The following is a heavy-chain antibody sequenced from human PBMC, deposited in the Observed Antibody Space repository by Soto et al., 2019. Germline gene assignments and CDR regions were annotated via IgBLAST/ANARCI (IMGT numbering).Heavy chain of an antibody. CDR1: GFPFNSYA. Sequence: VRLLESGGGSVQPGGSLRLSCSASGFPFNSYAMSWVHQAPGKGLEWVSGISGSGGNTYYADSVKGRYTISRDNSKNTLFLRMNSLRAEDTAVYYCVKREARGSGSPYWGQGTLVTVSS. CDR3: VKREARGSGSPY. J-gene: IGHJ4*02. CDR2: ISGSGGNT. V-gene: IGHV3-23*01. D-gene: IGHD3-10*01.